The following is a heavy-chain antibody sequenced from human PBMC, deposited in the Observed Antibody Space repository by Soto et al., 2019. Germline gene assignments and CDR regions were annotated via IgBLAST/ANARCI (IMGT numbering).Heavy chain of an antibody. CDR2: INVGNGNT. CDR1: GYTFTRYN. Sequence: QVQFVQSGAEVKKPGASVKVSCKTPGYTFTRYNIPWVRQAPGQRLEWMGWINVGNGNTRYSEKFQGRLTLTRDTPGSTAYLELNSLISEDTAVYYCATPQDYDGCLDSWGQGTLVTVSS. J-gene: IGHJ4*02. CDR3: ATPQDYDGCLDS. D-gene: IGHD3-22*01. V-gene: IGHV1-3*01.